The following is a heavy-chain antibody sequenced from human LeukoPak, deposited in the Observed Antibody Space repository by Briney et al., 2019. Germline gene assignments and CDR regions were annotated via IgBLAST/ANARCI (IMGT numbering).Heavy chain of an antibody. J-gene: IGHJ3*01. V-gene: IGHV4-59*08. Sequence: SEALSLTCTVSGGSISGTYYWSWIRQPPGKGLEWIGYIYYTGTTDSNPSLKSRVTISLDTSKNQFSLNLSSVTAADTAVYYCARRWVYDKRAFDAWGQGTMVTVSS. CDR2: IYYTGTT. CDR3: ARRWVYDKRAFDA. CDR1: GGSISGTYY. D-gene: IGHD3-16*01.